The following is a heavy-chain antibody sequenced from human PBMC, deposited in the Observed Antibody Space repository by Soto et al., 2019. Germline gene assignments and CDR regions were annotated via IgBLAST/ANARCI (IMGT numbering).Heavy chain of an antibody. CDR2: ISGSGGST. V-gene: IGHV3-23*01. D-gene: IGHD2-15*01. CDR3: AKALGFCSGGSCSFDY. Sequence: EVQLSESGGRLVQPGGSLRLSCAASGFTFSSYAMTWVRQAPGKGLEWVSGISGSGGSTYYADSVRGRFTFSRDNSKNTLYLQMNSLRAEDTAVYYCAKALGFCSGGSCSFDYWGLGTLVTVS. CDR1: GFTFSSYA. J-gene: IGHJ4*02.